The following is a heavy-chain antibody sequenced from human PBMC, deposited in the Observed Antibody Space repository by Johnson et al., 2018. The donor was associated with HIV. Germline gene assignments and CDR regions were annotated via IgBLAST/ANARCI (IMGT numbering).Heavy chain of an antibody. CDR1: GFTFSDYY. Sequence: VQLVESGGGVVQPGGSLRLSCVGSGFTFSDYYMSWVRQAPGKGLEWIAYISGGSTYYADSVKGRFTISRDNSKNTLYLQMNSLRADDTAVYYCAKDKDAFDIWGQGTMVTVSS. CDR3: AKDKDAFDI. J-gene: IGHJ3*02. CDR2: ISGGST. V-gene: IGHV3-66*01.